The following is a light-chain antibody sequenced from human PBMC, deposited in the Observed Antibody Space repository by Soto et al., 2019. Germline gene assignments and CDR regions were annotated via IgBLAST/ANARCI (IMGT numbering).Light chain of an antibody. V-gene: IGLV2-14*01. CDR2: DVS. CDR3: SSYTSTSIV. J-gene: IGLJ1*01. Sequence: QSALTQPASVSGSPGQSITISCTGTSSDVGGYNYVSWYQRHPGKAPKLKIYDVSNRPSGVSNRFSGPKSGNTASLTISGLQAEDEADYHCSSYTSTSIVFGTGTKLTVL. CDR1: SSDVGGYNY.